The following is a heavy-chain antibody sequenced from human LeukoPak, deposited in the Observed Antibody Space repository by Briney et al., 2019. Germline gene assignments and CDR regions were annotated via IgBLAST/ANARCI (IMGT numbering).Heavy chain of an antibody. V-gene: IGHV6-1*01. CDR2: TYYKSKWYD. Sequence: SQTLSLTCAISGDSVSSNSAAWTWIRQSPSRGLEWPGRTYYKSKWYDDYAVSVRSRIIINPDTSRNQFSLQLRSVTPEDTAVYFCARLKVTLVRGIIYDYYGLDVWGQGTPVSVSS. J-gene: IGHJ6*02. D-gene: IGHD3-10*01. CDR1: GDSVSSNSAA. CDR3: ARLKVTLVRGIIYDYYGLDV.